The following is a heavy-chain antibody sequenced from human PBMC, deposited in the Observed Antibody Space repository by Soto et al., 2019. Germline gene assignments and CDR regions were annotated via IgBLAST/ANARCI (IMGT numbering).Heavy chain of an antibody. CDR1: GFTFSSYA. J-gene: IGHJ3*02. CDR3: ARAKGRSYYYDSSGYYYDPPPDAFDI. Sequence: GGSLRLSCAASGFTFSSYAMSWVRQAPGKGLEWVSAISGSGGSTYYADSVKGRFTISRDNSKNTLYLQMNSLRAEDTAVYYCARAKGRSYYYDSSGYYYDPPPDAFDIWGQGTMVTV. V-gene: IGHV3-23*01. CDR2: ISGSGGST. D-gene: IGHD3-22*01.